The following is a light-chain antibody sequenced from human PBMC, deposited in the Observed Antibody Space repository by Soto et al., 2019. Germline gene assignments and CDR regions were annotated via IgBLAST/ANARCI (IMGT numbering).Light chain of an antibody. J-gene: IGKJ5*01. CDR2: GAS. CDR3: QQYVISVT. V-gene: IGKV3-20*01. Sequence: EIVMTQSPATLSVSPGDRATLSCRAGQPLNNNVAWYQHKPGQAPRLLIYGASNRATGIPERFSGSGSGTDFTLTISRLEPQDSAMYYCQQYVISVTFGQGTRLEIK. CDR1: QPLNNN.